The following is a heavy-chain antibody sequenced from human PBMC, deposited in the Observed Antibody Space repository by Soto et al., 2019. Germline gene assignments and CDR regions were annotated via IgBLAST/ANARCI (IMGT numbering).Heavy chain of an antibody. J-gene: IGHJ6*02. CDR1: GYTFTSYD. D-gene: IGHD3-16*01. V-gene: IGHV1-8*01. CDR2: MNPNSGNT. CDR3: ASPMGAVDHYYGMDV. Sequence: ASVKVSCKASGYTFTSYDINWARQATGQGLEWMGWMNPNSGNTGYAQKFQGRVTMTRNTSISTAYMELSSLRSEDTAVYYCASPMGAVDHYYGMDVWGQGTTVTVSS.